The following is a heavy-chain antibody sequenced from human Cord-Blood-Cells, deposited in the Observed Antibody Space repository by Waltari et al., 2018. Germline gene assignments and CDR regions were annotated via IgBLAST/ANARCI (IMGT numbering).Heavy chain of an antibody. Sequence: EVQLVESGGGLVQPGRSLRLSCAASGFSFVDYALHWVWQAPGKGLEWVSGISWNSGSIGYADSGKGRFTISRDNAKNSLYLQMNSLRAEDTALYYCAKRYDFWSGLGDWGQGTLVTVSS. CDR1: GFSFVDYA. J-gene: IGHJ4*02. CDR2: ISWNSGSI. D-gene: IGHD3-3*01. V-gene: IGHV3-9*01. CDR3: AKRYDFWSGLGD.